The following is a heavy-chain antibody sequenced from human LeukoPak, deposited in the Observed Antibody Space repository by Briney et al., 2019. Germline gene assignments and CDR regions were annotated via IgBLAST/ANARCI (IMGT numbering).Heavy chain of an antibody. Sequence: GGSLRLSCAASGSTFSDYYMSWIRQAPGKGLEWVSYISSSSSYTNYADSVKGRFTISRDNAKNSLYLQMNSLRAEDTAVYYCARVGQGILTGYASDYWGQGTLVTVSS. D-gene: IGHD3-9*01. CDR3: ARVGQGILTGYASDY. CDR1: GSTFSDYY. J-gene: IGHJ4*02. V-gene: IGHV3-11*06. CDR2: ISSSSSYT.